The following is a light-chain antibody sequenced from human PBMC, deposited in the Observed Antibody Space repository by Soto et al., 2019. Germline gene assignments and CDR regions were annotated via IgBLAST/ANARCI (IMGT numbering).Light chain of an antibody. J-gene: IGKJ1*01. Sequence: ETVLTQSPATLSLSPGESATLSCRASQSISSYLAWYQQKPGQAPRLLIYDASTRATGIPARFSGSGSGTDFTLTISSLEPEDFAVYYCQQRSNWSWTFGQGTKVEIK. V-gene: IGKV3-11*01. CDR2: DAS. CDR3: QQRSNWSWT. CDR1: QSISSY.